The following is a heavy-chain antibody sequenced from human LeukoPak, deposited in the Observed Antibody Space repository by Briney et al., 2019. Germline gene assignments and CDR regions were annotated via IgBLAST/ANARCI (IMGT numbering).Heavy chain of an antibody. CDR3: ARGNFGSCSSTSCYPYYYYYMDV. Sequence: SGGSLRLSCAASGFTFSSYWMSWVRQAPGKGLEWVANIKQDGSEKYYVDSVKGRFTISRDNAKNSLYLQMNSLRAEDTAVYYCARGNFGSCSSTSCYPYYYYYMDVWGKGTTVTVSS. J-gene: IGHJ6*03. D-gene: IGHD2-2*01. CDR2: IKQDGSEK. CDR1: GFTFSSYW. V-gene: IGHV3-7*01.